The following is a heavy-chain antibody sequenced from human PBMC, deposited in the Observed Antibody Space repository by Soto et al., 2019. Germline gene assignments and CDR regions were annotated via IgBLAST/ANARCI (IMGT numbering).Heavy chain of an antibody. Sequence: EVQLVESGGGLVKPGGSLRLSCAASGFTFSSYSMNWVRQAPGKGLEWVSSISSSSSYIYYADSVKGRFTISRDNAKNSLYLQMNSRRAEDTAVYYCARGPRWGRLVSFYWGQGTLVTVSS. D-gene: IGHD3-16*01. CDR1: GFTFSSYS. CDR2: ISSSSSYI. V-gene: IGHV3-21*01. CDR3: ARGPRWGRLVSFY. J-gene: IGHJ4*02.